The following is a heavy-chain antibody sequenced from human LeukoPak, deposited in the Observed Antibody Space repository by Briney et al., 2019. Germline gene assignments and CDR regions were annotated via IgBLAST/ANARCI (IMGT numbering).Heavy chain of an antibody. CDR3: ARLKNYGDYGY. J-gene: IGHJ4*02. Sequence: ASVKVSCKASGYTFTSYGISWVRQAPGQGLEWMGWIYSYNGNTNYAQKFQGRVTMTTGTSTSIAYMELRSLTSDDTAVYYCARLKNYGDYGYWGQGTLVTVSS. CDR2: IYSYNGNT. V-gene: IGHV1-18*01. D-gene: IGHD4-17*01. CDR1: GYTFTSYG.